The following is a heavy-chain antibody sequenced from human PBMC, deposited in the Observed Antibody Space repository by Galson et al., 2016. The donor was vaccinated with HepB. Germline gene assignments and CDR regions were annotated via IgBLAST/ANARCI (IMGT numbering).Heavy chain of an antibody. D-gene: IGHD1-26*01. CDR2: IYPADSDA. J-gene: IGHJ4*02. CDR3: ARHRYSGSYFRVD. V-gene: IGHV5-51*01. CDR1: GYSFPNYW. Sequence: QSGAEVKKPGESLKISCTASGYSFPNYWIGWVRQMPGKGLEWVGIIYPADSDARYSPSFQGQVTISADKSVSTAYLQWSSLKASDTTMYYCARHRYSGSYFRVDWGQGTLVTVSS.